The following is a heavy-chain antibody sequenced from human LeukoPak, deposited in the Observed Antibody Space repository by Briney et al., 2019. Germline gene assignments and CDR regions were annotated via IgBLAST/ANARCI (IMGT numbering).Heavy chain of an antibody. J-gene: IGHJ5*02. CDR1: GGSISSSSYY. D-gene: IGHD3-10*01. CDR3: VRVCCYFDSGSQPNWFDP. Sequence: SETLSLTCTVSGGSISSSSYYWGWIRQPPGKGLEWIGSIYYSGSTYYNPSLKSRVTISVDTSKNQFSLKLSSVTAADTAVYYCVRVCCYFDSGSQPNWFDPWGQGTLVTVSS. V-gene: IGHV4-39*07. CDR2: IYYSGST.